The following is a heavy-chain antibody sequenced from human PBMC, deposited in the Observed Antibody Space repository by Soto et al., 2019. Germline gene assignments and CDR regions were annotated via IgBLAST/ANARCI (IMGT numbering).Heavy chain of an antibody. CDR3: ARHRTVTLFDY. Sequence: LSLTCAVYGGSFSGYYWSWIRQPPGKGLEWIGEINHSGSTNYNPSLKSRVTISEDTSKNQFSLKLTSVTAADTAVYYCARHRTVTLFDYWGQGTLVTVSS. D-gene: IGHD4-17*01. J-gene: IGHJ4*02. CDR2: INHSGST. CDR1: GGSFSGYY. V-gene: IGHV4-34*01.